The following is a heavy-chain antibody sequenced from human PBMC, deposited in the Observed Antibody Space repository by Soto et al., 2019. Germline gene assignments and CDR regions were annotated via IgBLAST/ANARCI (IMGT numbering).Heavy chain of an antibody. J-gene: IGHJ6*02. CDR1: GFSLSTSGVG. Sequence: QITLKESGPTLVKPTQTLTLTCTFSGFSLSTSGVGVGWIRQPPGKALEWLALIYWDDDKRYSPSLKSRLTITKDTSKNHVVLTMTNMDPVDTATYYCARHTYYYGSGSYPNYYYYGMDVWGQGTTVTVSS. CDR2: IYWDDDK. CDR3: ARHTYYYGSGSYPNYYYYGMDV. V-gene: IGHV2-5*02. D-gene: IGHD3-10*01.